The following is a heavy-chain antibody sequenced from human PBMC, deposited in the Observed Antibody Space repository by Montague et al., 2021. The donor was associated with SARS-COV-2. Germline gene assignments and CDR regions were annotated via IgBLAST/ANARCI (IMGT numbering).Heavy chain of an antibody. J-gene: IGHJ5*02. Sequence: SETLSLTCAVSGGPISSGYYWGWIRQPPGKGLEWIGSIYHSGSTYYNPSLKSRVTISVDTSKNQFSLKLSSVTAADTAVYYCARVRSITMIVVVITPMGWFDPWGQGTLVTVSS. D-gene: IGHD3-22*01. CDR3: ARVRSITMIVVVITPMGWFDP. CDR2: IYHSGST. V-gene: IGHV4-38-2*01. CDR1: GGPISSGYY.